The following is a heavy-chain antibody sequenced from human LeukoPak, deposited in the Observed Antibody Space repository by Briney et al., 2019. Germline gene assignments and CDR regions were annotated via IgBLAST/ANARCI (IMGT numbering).Heavy chain of an antibody. CDR3: ARGYSYGFLSSDY. Sequence: PSETLSLTCTVSGDSISSYYWSWIRQPPGKGLEWIGYIYYSGSTNYNPSLKSRVTISVDTSKNQFSLKLSSVTAADTAVYYCARGYSYGFLSSDYWGQGALVTVSS. D-gene: IGHD5-18*01. CDR1: GDSISSYY. CDR2: IYYSGST. J-gene: IGHJ4*02. V-gene: IGHV4-59*01.